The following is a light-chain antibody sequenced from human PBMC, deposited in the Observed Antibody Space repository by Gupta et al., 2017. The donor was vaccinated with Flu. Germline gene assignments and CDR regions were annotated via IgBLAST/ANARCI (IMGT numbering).Light chain of an antibody. CDR2: ASS. CDR1: EPVTSY. V-gene: IGKV1-39*01. J-gene: IGKJ4*01. CDR3: RQSYITPRT. Sequence: PSSLSASVGDRVTLTCRTSEPVTSYLSWYQQKPGKAPKLLIYASSTLRSGVPSRFSGRGSGTEVTLTISSFQPEDSATYYCRQSYITPRTFGPGTRVEIK.